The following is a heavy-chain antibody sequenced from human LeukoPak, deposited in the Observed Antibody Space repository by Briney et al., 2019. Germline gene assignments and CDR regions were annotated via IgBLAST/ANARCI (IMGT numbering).Heavy chain of an antibody. CDR3: ARGYCSGGSCRAGGAYYYYYYGMDV. Sequence: PSETLSLTCTVSGGSISSGDYYWSWIRQPPGKGLEWIGYIYYSGSTYYNPSLKSRVTISVDTSKNQFSLKLSSVTAAGTAVYYCARGYCSGGSCRAGGAYYYYYYGMDVWGQGTTVTVSS. V-gene: IGHV4-30-4*01. CDR1: GGSISSGDYY. J-gene: IGHJ6*02. D-gene: IGHD2-15*01. CDR2: IYYSGST.